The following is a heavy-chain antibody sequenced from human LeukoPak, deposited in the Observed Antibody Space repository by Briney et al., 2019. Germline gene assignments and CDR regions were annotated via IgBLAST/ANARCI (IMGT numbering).Heavy chain of an antibody. CDR3: ARPYPRGFDY. CDR2: INHSGST. D-gene: IGHD3-10*01. J-gene: IGHJ4*02. CDR1: GGSFSGYY. V-gene: IGHV4-34*01. Sequence: SETLSLTCAVYGGSFSGYYWSWIRQPPGKGLEWIGEINHSGSTNYNPSLKSRVTISVDTSKNQFSLKLSSVTAADTAAYYCARPYPRGFDYWGQGTLVTVSS.